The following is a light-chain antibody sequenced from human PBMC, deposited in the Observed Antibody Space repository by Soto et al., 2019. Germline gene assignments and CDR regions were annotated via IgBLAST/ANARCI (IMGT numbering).Light chain of an antibody. CDR2: DTS. CDR3: QQCGSSPS. J-gene: IGKJ1*01. V-gene: IGKV3-20*01. CDR1: QSVSSSY. Sequence: EIVLTQSPGTLSLSPGERATLSCRASQSVSSSYLAWYQQKPGQAPRLLIYDTSSRATDIPDRFSGSGSGTDFTLAISSLEPEDVAVYYCQQCGSSPSFGQGTKVELK.